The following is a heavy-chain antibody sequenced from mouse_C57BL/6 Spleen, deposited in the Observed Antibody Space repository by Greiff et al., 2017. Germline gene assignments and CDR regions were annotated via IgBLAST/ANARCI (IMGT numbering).Heavy chain of an antibody. V-gene: IGHV5-4*01. D-gene: IGHD2-5*01. CDR1: GFTFSSYA. J-gene: IGHJ4*01. CDR3: ARDQGDSNYYAMDY. Sequence: EVQVVESGGGLMKPGGSLKLSCAASGFTFSSYAMSWVRQTPEKRLEWVATISDGGSYTYYPDNVKGRFTISRDNAKNNLYLQMSHLKSEDTAMYYCARDQGDSNYYAMDYWGQGTSVTVSS. CDR2: ISDGGSYT.